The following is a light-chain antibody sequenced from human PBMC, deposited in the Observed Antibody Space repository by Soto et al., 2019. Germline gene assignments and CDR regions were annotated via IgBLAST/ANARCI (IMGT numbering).Light chain of an antibody. J-gene: IGKJ1*01. CDR3: QQYGSSPLT. Sequence: TQSPSSLSASVGDRVTITCRASQGIGNDLAWYQQKPGQAPRLLIHGASNRATGIPDRFSGSGSGTDFTLTISRLEPEDFAVFYCQQYGSSPLTFGQGTKVDIK. V-gene: IGKV3-20*01. CDR1: QGIGND. CDR2: GAS.